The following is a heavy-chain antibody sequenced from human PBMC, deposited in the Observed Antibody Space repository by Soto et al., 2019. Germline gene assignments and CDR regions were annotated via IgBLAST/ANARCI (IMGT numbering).Heavy chain of an antibody. D-gene: IGHD6-13*01. CDR2: INTDGSAT. CDR1: GFTFSRYW. Sequence: EVQLVESGGGLVQPGGSLRLSCAVSGFTFSRYWMHWVRQAPGKGLLWVSRINTDGSATNYADSVEGRFTISRDNAKKPLYLQMNSLRGEDTAEYYCVRGTSNWYGIDYWGQGTLVTVSS. J-gene: IGHJ4*02. CDR3: VRGTSNWYGIDY. V-gene: IGHV3-74*01.